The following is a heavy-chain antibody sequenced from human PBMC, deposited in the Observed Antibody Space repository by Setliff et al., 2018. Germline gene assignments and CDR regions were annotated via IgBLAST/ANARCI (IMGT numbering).Heavy chain of an antibody. J-gene: IGHJ4*02. Sequence: PGESLKISCAASGFTFSSYWMSWVRQAPGKGLEWVANIKQDGSEKYYVDSVKGRFTISRDNAKNSLYLQMNSLRAEDTAVYYCARAFGSGWFWGQGTLVTVSS. CDR3: ARAFGSGWF. D-gene: IGHD6-19*01. CDR2: IKQDGSEK. CDR1: GFTFSSYW. V-gene: IGHV3-7*01.